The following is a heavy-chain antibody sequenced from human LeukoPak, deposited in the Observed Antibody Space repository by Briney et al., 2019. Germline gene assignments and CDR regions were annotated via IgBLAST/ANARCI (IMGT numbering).Heavy chain of an antibody. V-gene: IGHV4-59*08. CDR3: ARRGYYYGSVSFDY. J-gene: IGHJ4*02. Sequence: SETLSLTCTVSGASISGYYWSWIRQPPGKGLEWIGFVYYSGSTNYSPSLKSRATISIDTSKNQFSLKLSSVTAADTAVYYCARRGYYYGSVSFDYWGQGTLVTVSS. CDR1: GASISGYY. D-gene: IGHD3-10*01. CDR2: VYYSGST.